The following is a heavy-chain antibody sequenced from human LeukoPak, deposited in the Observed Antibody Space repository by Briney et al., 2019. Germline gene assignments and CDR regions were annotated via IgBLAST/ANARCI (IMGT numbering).Heavy chain of an antibody. V-gene: IGHV1-2*02. CDR1: GYILNGYY. CDR2: INPNNGDT. CDR3: ARNGQLLSGGNWFDP. D-gene: IGHD2-2*01. Sequence: ASVKVSCKASGYILNGYYIHWVRQAPGQGPEWMGWINPNNGDTKCAQKFKGRVTMTRDTSISTAYMELSSLRSDDTAFYYCARNGQLLSGGNWFDPWGQGALVTVSS. J-gene: IGHJ5*02.